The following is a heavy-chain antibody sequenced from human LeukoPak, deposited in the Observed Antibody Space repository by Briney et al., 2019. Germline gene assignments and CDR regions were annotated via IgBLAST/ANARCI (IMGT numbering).Heavy chain of an antibody. Sequence: GGSLRLSCVASGFTFGKYWMSWVRQAPGKGLEWVANIKLDGSEKNYVDSVKGRFTISRDNTKNPLYLQMNSLRAEDTAVFYCARDQYDTWSRRGNFDSWGQGTLVIVSS. CDR2: IKLDGSEK. CDR3: ARDQYDTWSRRGNFDS. J-gene: IGHJ4*02. D-gene: IGHD3-3*01. V-gene: IGHV3-7*03. CDR1: GFTFGKYW.